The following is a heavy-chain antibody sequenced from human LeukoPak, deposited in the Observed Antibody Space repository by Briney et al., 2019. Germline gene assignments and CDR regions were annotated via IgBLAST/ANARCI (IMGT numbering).Heavy chain of an antibody. D-gene: IGHD5-24*01. CDR2: INPSGGST. CDR3: ARDGSRDGSLNYFDY. Sequence: GASVKVSCKASGYTFTSYYMHWVRQAPGQGLEWMGIINPSGGSTSYAQKFQGRVTMTTDTSTSTAYMELRSLRSDDTAVYYCARDGSRDGSLNYFDYWGQGTLVTVSS. J-gene: IGHJ4*02. CDR1: GYTFTSYY. V-gene: IGHV1-46*01.